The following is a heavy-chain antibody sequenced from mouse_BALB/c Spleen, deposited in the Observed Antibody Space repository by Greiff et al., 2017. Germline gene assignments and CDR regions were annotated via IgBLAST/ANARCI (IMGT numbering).Heavy chain of an antibody. CDR1: GFTFSSFG. V-gene: IGHV5-17*02. CDR3: ARWGGTY. D-gene: IGHD1-1*02. J-gene: IGHJ3*01. CDR2: ISSGSSTI. Sequence: EVKVEESGGGLVQPGGSRKLSCAASGFTFSSFGMHWVRQAPEKGLEWVAYISSGSSTIYYADTVKGRFTISRDNPKNTLFLQMTSLRSEDTAMYYCARWGGTYWGQGTLVTVSA.